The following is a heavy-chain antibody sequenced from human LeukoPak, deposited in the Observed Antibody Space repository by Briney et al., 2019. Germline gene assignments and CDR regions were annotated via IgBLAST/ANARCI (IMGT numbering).Heavy chain of an antibody. J-gene: IGHJ4*02. CDR1: GFTFSSYD. Sequence: GGSLRLSCAASGFTFSSYDMHWVRQAPGEGLEWVSGIDTAGDTYYPDSVKGRFTISRDNSKNTLYLQMNSLRAEDTAVYYCAREAAAGETDYWGQGTLVTVSS. CDR2: IDTAGDT. CDR3: AREAAAGETDY. D-gene: IGHD6-13*01. V-gene: IGHV3-13*01.